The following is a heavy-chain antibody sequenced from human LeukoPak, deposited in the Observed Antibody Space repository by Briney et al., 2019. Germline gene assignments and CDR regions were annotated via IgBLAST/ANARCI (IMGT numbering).Heavy chain of an antibody. V-gene: IGHV3-7*03. CDR1: GFTFSNYW. D-gene: IGHD1-7*01. CDR3: AKDPKARYNWNYGGY. CDR2: IKQDGSEK. J-gene: IGHJ4*02. Sequence: PGGSLRLSCTASGFTFSNYWMSWVRQAPGKGLEWVANIKQDGSEKYYVGSVKGRFTISRDNTKNSLYLQMNSLRAEDTAVYYCAKDPKARYNWNYGGYWGQGTLVTVSS.